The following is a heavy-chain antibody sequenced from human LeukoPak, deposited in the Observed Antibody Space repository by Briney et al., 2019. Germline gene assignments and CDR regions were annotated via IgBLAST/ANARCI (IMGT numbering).Heavy chain of an antibody. V-gene: IGHV3-48*04. Sequence: GGSLRVSCAASGFTFSNYSMNWVRQAPGKGLEWVSYISSSGSTIYYADSVKGRFTISRDNAKNSLYLQMESLRAEDTAFYYCATNPPGIAVAGNGNFDNWGQGTPVTVSS. CDR2: ISSSGSTI. D-gene: IGHD6-19*01. CDR1: GFTFSNYS. J-gene: IGHJ4*02. CDR3: ATNPPGIAVAGNGNFDN.